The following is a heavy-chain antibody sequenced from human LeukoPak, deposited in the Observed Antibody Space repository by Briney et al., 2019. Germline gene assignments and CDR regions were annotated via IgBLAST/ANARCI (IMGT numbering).Heavy chain of an antibody. D-gene: IGHD3-3*01. Sequence: PSETLSLTCTVSGGSISSSSYYWGWIRQPPGKGLEWIGSIYYSGSTNYNPSLKSRVTISVDTSKNQFSLKLSSVTAADTAVYYCARGPLYYDFWSGYYLGYWGQGTLVTVSS. J-gene: IGHJ4*02. CDR1: GGSISSSSYY. V-gene: IGHV4-39*07. CDR2: IYYSGST. CDR3: ARGPLYYDFWSGYYLGY.